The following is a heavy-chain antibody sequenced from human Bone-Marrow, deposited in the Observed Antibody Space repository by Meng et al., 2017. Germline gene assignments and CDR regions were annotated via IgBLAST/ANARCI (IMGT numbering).Heavy chain of an antibody. J-gene: IGHJ4*02. CDR2: INPSGGST. CDR3: ARDPLRFGELSYYFDY. CDR1: GYTFTSYY. Sequence: SVKVSCKASGYTFTSYYMHWVRQAPGQGLEWMGIINPSGGSTSYAQKFQGRVTMTRDTSTSTVYMELSSLRSEDTAVYYCARDPLRFGELSYYFDYWGQGTLVTVSS. V-gene: IGHV1-46*01. D-gene: IGHD3-10*01.